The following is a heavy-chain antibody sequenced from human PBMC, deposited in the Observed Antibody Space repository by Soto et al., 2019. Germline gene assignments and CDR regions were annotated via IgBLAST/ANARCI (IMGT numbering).Heavy chain of an antibody. Sequence: SETLSLTCTVSGASISYGGFSWSWIRQSPGKGLEWIGYISHLESTYFHPSFKSRLTMSIDRTRNQFSLKLSSVTAADMAVYYCARGGGYDSFDYWGQGVLVTVSS. CDR3: ARGGGYDSFDY. J-gene: IGHJ4*02. CDR1: GASISYGGFS. D-gene: IGHD5-12*01. CDR2: ISHLEST. V-gene: IGHV4-30-2*06.